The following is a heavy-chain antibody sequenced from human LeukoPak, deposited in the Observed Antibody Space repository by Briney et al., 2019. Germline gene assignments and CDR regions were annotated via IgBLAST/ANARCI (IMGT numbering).Heavy chain of an antibody. CDR1: GYTFTGYY. CDR3: ARSTRSVGWFYP. CDR2: INPNSGGT. V-gene: IGHV1-2*06. D-gene: IGHD1-1*01. Sequence: ASVKVSCKASGYTFTGYYMHWVRQAPGQGLEWMGRINPNSGGTNYAQKFQGRVTMTRDTSISTAYMELSRLRSDDTAVYYCARSTRSVGWFYPWGQGTLVTVSS. J-gene: IGHJ5*02.